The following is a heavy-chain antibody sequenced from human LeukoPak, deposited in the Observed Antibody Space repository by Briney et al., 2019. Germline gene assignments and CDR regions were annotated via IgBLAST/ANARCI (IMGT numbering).Heavy chain of an antibody. Sequence: GGSLRLSCAASGFTFSGSAMHWVRQASGKGLEWLGRIRSKANTYATAYAASVKGRFTISRDDSNNTAYLQMNSLKTEDTAVYYRTRRDSSVYYFDYWGQGTLVTVSS. CDR2: IRSKANTYAT. V-gene: IGHV3-73*01. CDR1: GFTFSGSA. CDR3: TRRDSSVYYFDY. D-gene: IGHD6-19*01. J-gene: IGHJ4*02.